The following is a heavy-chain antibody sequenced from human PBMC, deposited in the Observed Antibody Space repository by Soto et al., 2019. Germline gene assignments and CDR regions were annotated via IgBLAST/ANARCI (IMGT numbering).Heavy chain of an antibody. D-gene: IGHD3-3*01. CDR1: GFIFSDYA. J-gene: IGHJ4*02. Sequence: PGGSLRLSCAASGFIFSDYAMHWVRQAPGKGLEWVALISYDGSNKYYADSVKGRFTISRDNSKNTLYLQMNSLRAEDTAVYYCARHKRDLRFLEWSYYFDYWGQGTLVTVSS. CDR3: ARHKRDLRFLEWSYYFDY. CDR2: ISYDGSNK. V-gene: IGHV3-30-3*01.